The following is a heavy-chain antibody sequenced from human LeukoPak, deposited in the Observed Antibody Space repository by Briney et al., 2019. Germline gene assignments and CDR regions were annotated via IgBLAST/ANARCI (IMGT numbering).Heavy chain of an antibody. D-gene: IGHD3-3*01. V-gene: IGHV4-39*07. CDR3: ARGSGYYDFWSGYLRFDY. J-gene: IGHJ4*02. CDR1: GGSISSSSYY. CDR2: IYYSGST. Sequence: PSETLSLTCTVSGGSISSSSYYWGWIRQPPGKGLEWIGSIYYSGSTYYNPSLKSRVTISVDTSKNQFSLKLSSVAAADTAVYYCARGSGYYDFWSGYLRFDYWGQGTLVTVSS.